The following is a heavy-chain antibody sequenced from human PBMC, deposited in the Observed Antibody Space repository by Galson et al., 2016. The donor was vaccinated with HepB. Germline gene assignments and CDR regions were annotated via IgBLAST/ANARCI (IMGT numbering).Heavy chain of an antibody. D-gene: IGHD4-17*01. Sequence: PALVKPTQTLTLTCTFSGFSFNTNGGVGVGWIRQSPGKALEWLGIIYWDDDKRYSPSLKNRVTITRDTSKNQVVLTMTNMDPVDTGTYYCARRDFGDWPALDYCGLGALVSVSS. CDR2: IYWDDDK. J-gene: IGHJ4*02. CDR3: ARRDFGDWPALDY. V-gene: IGHV2-5*02. CDR1: GFSFNTNGGVG.